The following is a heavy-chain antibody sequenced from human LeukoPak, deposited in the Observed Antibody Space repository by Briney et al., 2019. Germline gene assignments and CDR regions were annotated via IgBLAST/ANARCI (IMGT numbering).Heavy chain of an antibody. CDR1: GDSLSSSNW. D-gene: IGHD4-17*01. CDR3: ARSRSDYGDYVY. V-gene: IGHV4-4*02. Sequence: PSETLSLTCAVSGDSLSSSNWWSWVRQPPGKGLEWIGEIYHSGSTNYNPSLKSRVTISVDKSKNQFSLKLSSATAADTAVYYCARSRSDYGDYVYWGQGTLVTVSS. CDR2: IYHSGST. J-gene: IGHJ4*02.